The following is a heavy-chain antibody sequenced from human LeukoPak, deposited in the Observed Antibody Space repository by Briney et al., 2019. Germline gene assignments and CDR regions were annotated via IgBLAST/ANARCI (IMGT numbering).Heavy chain of an antibody. CDR3: AKDIFTGIAAAGAIDY. D-gene: IGHD6-13*01. CDR2: ISSSSSYI. J-gene: IGHJ4*02. Sequence: GGSLRLSCAASGFTFSSYSMNWVRQAPGKGLEWVLSISSSSSYIYYADSVKGRFTISRDNAKNSLYLQMNSLRAEDTALYYCAKDIFTGIAAAGAIDYWGQGTLVTVSS. CDR1: GFTFSSYS. V-gene: IGHV3-21*04.